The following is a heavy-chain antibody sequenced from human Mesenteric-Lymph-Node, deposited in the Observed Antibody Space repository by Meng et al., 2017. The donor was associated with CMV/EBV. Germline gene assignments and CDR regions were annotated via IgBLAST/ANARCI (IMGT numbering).Heavy chain of an antibody. Sequence: YYWGWIRQTPGKGLEWIGNIYYSGSTYYNPSLKSRVTISVDTSKNQFSLKLSSVTAADTAVYYCVRVLKTYYYDSSGYSSPHYFDYWGQGTLVTVSS. CDR3: VRVLKTYYYDSSGYSSPHYFDY. V-gene: IGHV4-39*01. J-gene: IGHJ4*02. CDR2: IYYSGST. D-gene: IGHD3-22*01. CDR1: YY.